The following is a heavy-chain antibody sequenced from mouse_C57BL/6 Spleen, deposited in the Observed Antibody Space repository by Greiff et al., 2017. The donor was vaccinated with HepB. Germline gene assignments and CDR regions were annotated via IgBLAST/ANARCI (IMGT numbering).Heavy chain of an antibody. Sequence: VQLQQSGAELVRPGTSVKVSCKASGYAFTNYLIEWVKQRPGHGLEWIGVVNPGSGGTNYNEKFKGKATLTADKSSSTAYMQLSSLTSEDSAVYFCARSNDYDVGAMDYWGQGTSVTVSS. CDR3: ARSNDYDVGAMDY. CDR2: VNPGSGGT. V-gene: IGHV1-54*01. J-gene: IGHJ4*01. D-gene: IGHD2-4*01. CDR1: GYAFTNYL.